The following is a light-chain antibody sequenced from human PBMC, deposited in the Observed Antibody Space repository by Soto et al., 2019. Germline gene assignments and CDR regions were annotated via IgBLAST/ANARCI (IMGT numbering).Light chain of an antibody. CDR3: RQYNSYSWT. CDR1: QSISNF. CDR2: DAS. V-gene: IGKV1-5*01. J-gene: IGKJ1*01. Sequence: QMTQSPSTLSASIGERITISCRANQSISNFLAWYQQKPGKAPKLLIYDASTLESGVPSRFRGSGSGTEFTLTISSLQPDDFATYFCRQYNSYSWTFGRGTKVDIK.